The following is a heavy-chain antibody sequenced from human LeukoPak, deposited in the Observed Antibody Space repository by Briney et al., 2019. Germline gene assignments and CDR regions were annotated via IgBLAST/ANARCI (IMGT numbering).Heavy chain of an antibody. CDR2: IIPIFGTA. CDR1: GGTFSSYA. V-gene: IGHV1-69*01. J-gene: IGHJ4*02. CDR3: ARSQQRGDGYGRLDY. D-gene: IGHD5-18*01. Sequence: ASVKVSCKASGGTFSSYAISWVRQPPGQGLEWMGGIIPIFGTANYAQKLQGRVTITADESPSTAYMELSSLRSEDTAVYYCARSQQRGDGYGRLDYWGQGTLVTVSS.